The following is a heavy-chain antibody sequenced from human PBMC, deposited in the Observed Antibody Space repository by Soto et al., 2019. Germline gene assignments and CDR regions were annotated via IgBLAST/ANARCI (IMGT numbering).Heavy chain of an antibody. CDR2: TSPAGSST. Sequence: DVQLVESGGGIVQPGGSLRLSCAASGFTVTSYWMHWVRQAPGKGLVWVSRTSPAGSSTYYADFVRGRFTISKDTAKNTLYLQKNSLGAEDTAVYYCARGNTGYGNFDHWGQGTLVTVSS. J-gene: IGHJ4*02. CDR3: ARGNTGYGNFDH. D-gene: IGHD5-12*01. V-gene: IGHV3-74*01. CDR1: GFTVTSYW.